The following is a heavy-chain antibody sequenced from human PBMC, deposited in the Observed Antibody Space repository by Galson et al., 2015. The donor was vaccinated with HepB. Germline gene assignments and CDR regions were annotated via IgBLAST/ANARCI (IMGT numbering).Heavy chain of an antibody. V-gene: IGHV3-30*04. D-gene: IGHD6-25*01. CDR3: ARDKSAYYYYGVDV. J-gene: IGHJ6*02. CDR2: ISFDGSNK. Sequence: SLRLSCAASGFTFNSYAMHWVRQAPGKGLEWVAVISFDGSNKYYADSVKGRFTISRDNPKNTLYLQINSLRGEDTAVYYCARDKSAYYYYGVDVWGQGTTVTVSS. CDR1: GFTFNSYA.